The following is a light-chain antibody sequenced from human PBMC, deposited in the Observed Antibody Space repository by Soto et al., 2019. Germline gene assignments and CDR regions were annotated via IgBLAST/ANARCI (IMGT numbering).Light chain of an antibody. Sequence: DIQMTQSPSTLSGSVGARVTITCRASQTISSWLAWYQQKPGKAPKLLIYKASTLKSGVPSRFSGSVSGTEGTLTISSLQPDDCETYYCQHYNSYSEAFGQGTKVDIK. CDR1: QTISSW. CDR2: KAS. CDR3: QHYNSYSEA. J-gene: IGKJ1*01. V-gene: IGKV1-5*03.